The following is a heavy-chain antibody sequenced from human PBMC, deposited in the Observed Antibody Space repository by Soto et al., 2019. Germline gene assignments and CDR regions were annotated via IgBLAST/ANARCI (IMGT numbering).Heavy chain of an antibody. CDR1: GYSFTSYW. J-gene: IGHJ6*02. CDR2: IDPSDSYT. V-gene: IGHV5-10-1*04. Sequence: GESLKISCKGSGYSFTSYWISWVRQMPGKGLEWMGRIDPSDSYTNYSPSFQGQVTISADKSISTAYLQWSSLKASDTAMYYCARLRGDEDYYYYYGMDVWGQGTTVTVSS. CDR3: ARLRGDEDYYYYYGMDV. D-gene: IGHD5-12*01.